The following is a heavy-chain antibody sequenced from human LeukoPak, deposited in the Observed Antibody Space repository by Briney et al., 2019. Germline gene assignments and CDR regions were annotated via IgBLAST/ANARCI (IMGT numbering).Heavy chain of an antibody. D-gene: IGHD3-3*01. CDR1: GYTFTSYG. V-gene: IGHV1-18*01. CDR2: ISAYNCNT. Sequence: GSSVKVSCKASGYTFTSYGISWVRQAPGQGLEWMGWISAYNCNTNYAQKLKGRLPMTTDPSTSTAYLELRSLRSDDTAVYYCARAPAVFGDVYYFDYWGQGTLVTVSS. CDR3: ARAPAVFGDVYYFDY. J-gene: IGHJ4*02.